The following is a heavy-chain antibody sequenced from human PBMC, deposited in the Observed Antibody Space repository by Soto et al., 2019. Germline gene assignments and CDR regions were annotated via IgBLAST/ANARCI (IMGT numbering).Heavy chain of an antibody. CDR3: ARAPFRTLFSYWYFDL. V-gene: IGHV4-38-2*01. D-gene: IGHD2-21*01. J-gene: IGHJ2*01. Sequence: PSETLSLTCAVSGYSISSGYYWGWILQPPGKGLEWIGSIYHSGSTYYNPSLKSRVTISIDTSKNQFSLKLNSVTAADTAVYSCARAPFRTLFSYWYFDLWGRGTLVTVSS. CDR1: GYSISSGYY. CDR2: IYHSGST.